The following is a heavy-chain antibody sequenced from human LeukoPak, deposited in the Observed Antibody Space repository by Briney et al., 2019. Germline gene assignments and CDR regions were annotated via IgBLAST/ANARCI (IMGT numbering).Heavy chain of an antibody. D-gene: IGHD3-3*01. V-gene: IGHV3-74*01. CDR2: INSDGGST. Sequence: PGGSLRLSCAASGFTFSSYWMHWVRQAPGKGLVWVSRINSDGGSTTYADSVKGRFTISRDNAKNSLYLQMNSLRAEDTAVYYCARDANYDFWSGQRNNWFDPWGQGTLVTVSS. CDR3: ARDANYDFWSGQRNNWFDP. CDR1: GFTFSSYW. J-gene: IGHJ5*02.